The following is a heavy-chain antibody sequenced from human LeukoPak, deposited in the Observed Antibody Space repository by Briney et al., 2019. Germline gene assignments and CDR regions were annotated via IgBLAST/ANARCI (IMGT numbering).Heavy chain of an antibody. V-gene: IGHV4-39*01. J-gene: IGHJ4*02. CDR2: IYYSGST. D-gene: IGHD3-10*01. CDR3: ARRLTMVRGIISFAYFCY. CDR1: GGSISSGSIY. Sequence: SETLTLTCTVSGGSISSGSIYWGWIRQPPGKGLEWIGSIYYSGSTYYNPSLKDRVTISVDTSKNQFSLKLSSVTAADTAVYYCARRLTMVRGIISFAYFCYGGQGNLVTVSS.